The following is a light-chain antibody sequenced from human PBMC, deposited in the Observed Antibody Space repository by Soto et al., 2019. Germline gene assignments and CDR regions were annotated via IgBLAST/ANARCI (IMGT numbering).Light chain of an antibody. CDR2: EVS. CDR1: SSDVGGYNY. V-gene: IGLV2-8*01. CDR3: ASYTGRDTLV. J-gene: IGLJ2*01. Sequence: QSALTQPPSASGSPGQSVTISCTGTSSDVGGYNYVSWYQHHPGKAPKLMIYEVSKRPSGVPDRLSGSKSGNTASLTVSGLQVEDEADYYCASYTGRDTLVFGGGTKLTVL.